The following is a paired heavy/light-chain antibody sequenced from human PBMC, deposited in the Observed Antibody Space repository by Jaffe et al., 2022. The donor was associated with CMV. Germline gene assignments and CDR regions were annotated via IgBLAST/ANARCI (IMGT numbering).Heavy chain of an antibody. CDR3: ARGLDIVTGYYRAHWFDP. V-gene: IGHV4-4*07. Sequence: QVQLQESGPRLVKPSETLSLTCTVSGDSLNDNYWTWIRQPAGKGLEWIGHIYISGNINYDPSLKSRVSMSVDTSKNQFSLNLTSVTAADTAVYYCARGLDIVTGYYRAHWFDPWGQGTLVTVSS. J-gene: IGHJ5*02. D-gene: IGHD3-9*01. CDR2: IYISGNI. CDR1: GDSLNDNY.
Light chain of an antibody. CDR1: ALPKQY. V-gene: IGLV3-25*03. CDR3: QSADSSGYLYV. Sequence: SYELTQPPSVSVSPGQTARIICSGDALPKQYAYWYQQKPGQAPVVVIYKDTERPSGIPERFSGSSSGTTVTLTISGVQAEDEADYFCQSADSSGYLYVFGTGTKVTVL. CDR2: KDT. J-gene: IGLJ1*01.